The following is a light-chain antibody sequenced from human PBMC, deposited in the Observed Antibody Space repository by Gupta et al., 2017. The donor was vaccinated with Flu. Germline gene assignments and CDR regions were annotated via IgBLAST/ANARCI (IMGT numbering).Light chain of an antibody. V-gene: IGKV3-20*01. CDR2: GAS. Sequence: RPTLSCRASHSVTSIYLAWCQRNPRQAPRLLICGASSSATRFPDRFSGSASGTDFTLTITRLEPDYFGGYYCPPYGSSPCSFGQGTKVEIQ. CDR1: HSVTSIY. J-gene: IGKJ1*01. CDR3: PPYGSSPCS.